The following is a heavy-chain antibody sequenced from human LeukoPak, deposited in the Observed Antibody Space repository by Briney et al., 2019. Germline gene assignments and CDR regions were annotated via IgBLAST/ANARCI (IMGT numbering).Heavy chain of an antibody. J-gene: IGHJ1*01. CDR1: GFTFSTYS. CDR3: ARDWPTIAAAGTIPEYFQH. Sequence: PGGSLRLSCAASGFTFSTYSMNWVRQAPGKGLEWVSSISSSSSYIYYADSVKGRFTISRDNAKNSLYLQMNSLRAEDTAVYYCARDWPTIAAAGTIPEYFQHWGQGTLVTVSS. D-gene: IGHD6-13*01. CDR2: ISSSSSYI. V-gene: IGHV3-21*01.